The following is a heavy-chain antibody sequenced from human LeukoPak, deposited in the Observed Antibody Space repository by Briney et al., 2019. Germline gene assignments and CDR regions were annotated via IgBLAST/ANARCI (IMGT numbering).Heavy chain of an antibody. J-gene: IGHJ4*02. CDR3: ARAVRSDFWSGYYLYYFDY. V-gene: IGHV4-61*02. Sequence: SETLSLTCTVSGGSISSGSYYWSWIRQPAGKGLEWIGRIYTSGSTNYNPSLKSRVTISVDTSKNQFSLKLSSVTAADTAVYYCARAVRSDFWSGYYLYYFDYWGQGTLVTVSS. D-gene: IGHD3-3*01. CDR2: IYTSGST. CDR1: GGSISSGSYY.